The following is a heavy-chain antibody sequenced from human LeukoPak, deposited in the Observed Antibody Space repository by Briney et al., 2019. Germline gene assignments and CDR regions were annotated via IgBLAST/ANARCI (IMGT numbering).Heavy chain of an antibody. CDR3: AKPLRRGSTVYYFDY. D-gene: IGHD2-15*01. J-gene: IGHJ4*02. Sequence: GGSLRLSCAASGFTFSSYGMHWVRQAPGKGLEWVAVISYDGSNKYYADSVKGRFTISRDNSKNTLYLQMNSLRAEDTAVYYCAKPLRRGSTVYYFDYWGQGTLVTVSS. CDR1: GFTFSSYG. CDR2: ISYDGSNK. V-gene: IGHV3-30*18.